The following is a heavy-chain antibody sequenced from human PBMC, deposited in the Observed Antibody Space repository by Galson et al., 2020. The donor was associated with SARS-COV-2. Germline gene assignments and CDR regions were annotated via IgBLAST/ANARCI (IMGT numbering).Heavy chain of an antibody. J-gene: IGHJ4*02. CDR2: IYYSGST. V-gene: IGHV4-30-4*07. Sequence: SETLSLTCAVSGGSISSGGYSWSWIRQPPGKGLEWIGYIYYSGSTYYNPSLKSRVTISVDTSKNQFSLKLSSVTAADTAVYYCARCHYYDSTGFDYWGQGTLVTVSS. CDR1: GGSISSGGYS. CDR3: ARCHYYDSTGFDY. D-gene: IGHD3-22*01.